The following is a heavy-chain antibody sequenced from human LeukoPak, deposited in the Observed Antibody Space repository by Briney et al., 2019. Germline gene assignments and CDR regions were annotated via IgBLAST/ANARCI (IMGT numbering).Heavy chain of an antibody. J-gene: IGHJ4*02. Sequence: SETLSLTCAVSGGPISDPFWWWWIRQPPGQGLEWIGEIGPSGGTRHNPSLRSRVTISVDTSKKEVSLTLSSVTAADTAIYYCASAVNYHSDYWGLGTLVTVSS. CDR3: ASAVNYHSDY. CDR1: GGPISDPF. CDR2: IGPSGGT. V-gene: IGHV4-34*01. D-gene: IGHD5-24*01.